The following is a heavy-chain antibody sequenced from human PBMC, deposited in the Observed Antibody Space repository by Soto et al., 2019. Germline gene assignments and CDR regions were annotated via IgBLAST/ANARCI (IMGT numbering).Heavy chain of an antibody. J-gene: IGHJ4*02. CDR1: GYTITSYA. Sequence: ASVTVCCKASGYTITSYAMHWVRQAPGQRLEWMGWINAGNGNTKYSQKFQGRVTITRDTSASTAYMELSSLRSEDTAVYYCARDLGGWPDYWGQGTLVTVSS. V-gene: IGHV1-3*01. D-gene: IGHD2-15*01. CDR2: INAGNGNT. CDR3: ARDLGGWPDY.